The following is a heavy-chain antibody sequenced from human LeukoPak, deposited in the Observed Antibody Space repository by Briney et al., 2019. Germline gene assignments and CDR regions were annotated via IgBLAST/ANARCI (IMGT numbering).Heavy chain of an antibody. V-gene: IGHV4-34*01. D-gene: IGHD5-18*01. CDR2: INHSGST. Sequence: KTSETLSLTCAVYGGSFSGYYWSWIRQPPGKGLEWIGEINHSGSTNYNPSLKSRVTISVDTSKNQFSLKLSSVTAADTAVYYCASEPNFRDTAMVIYWGQGTLVTVSS. CDR3: ASEPNFRDTAMVIY. J-gene: IGHJ4*02. CDR1: GGSFSGYY.